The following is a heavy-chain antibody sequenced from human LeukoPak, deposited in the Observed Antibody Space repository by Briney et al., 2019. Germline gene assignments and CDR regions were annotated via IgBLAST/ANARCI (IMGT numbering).Heavy chain of an antibody. D-gene: IGHD3-10*01. J-gene: IGHJ6*03. CDR2: IDYSGST. V-gene: IGHV4-39*07. CDR3: ARGASRSALWSDYYYYYMDV. CDR1: GGSISSSSHY. Sequence: SETLSLTCTVSGGSISSSSHYWGWIRQPPGKGLEWIGSIDYSGSTYYNPSLKSRVTTSVDTSKNQVSLKLRSVTAADTAVYYCARGASRSALWSDYYYYYMDVWGKGTTVTVSS.